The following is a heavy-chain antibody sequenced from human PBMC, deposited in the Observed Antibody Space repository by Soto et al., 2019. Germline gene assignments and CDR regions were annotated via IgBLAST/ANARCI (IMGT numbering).Heavy chain of an antibody. D-gene: IGHD6-19*01. CDR3: ARDLYYSSGRYFDHDAFDI. Sequence: QVQLVQSGADVKKPGASVKVSCKASGYNFTSYGISWVRQAPGQGLEWMGWISPHNDRTKYARRFQDRDTMTTETPTSTVYMELGSLRSDDTAVYHCARDLYYSSGRYFDHDAFDIWGQGTVVTVSS. V-gene: IGHV1-18*01. CDR1: GYNFTSYG. J-gene: IGHJ3*02. CDR2: ISPHNDRT.